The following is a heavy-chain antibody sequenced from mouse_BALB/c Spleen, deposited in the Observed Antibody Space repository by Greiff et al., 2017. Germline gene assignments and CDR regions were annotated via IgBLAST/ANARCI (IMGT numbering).Heavy chain of an antibody. V-gene: IGHV2-9*02. J-gene: IGHJ4*01. Sequence: QVQLKQSGPGLVAPSQSLSITCTVSGFSLTSYGVHWVRQPPGKGLEWLGVIWAGGSTNYNSALMSRLSISKDNSKSQVFLKMNSLQTDDTAMYYCARDCGNYDYAMDYWGQGTSVTVSS. CDR3: ARDCGNYDYAMDY. D-gene: IGHD2-1*01. CDR1: GFSLTSYG. CDR2: IWAGGST.